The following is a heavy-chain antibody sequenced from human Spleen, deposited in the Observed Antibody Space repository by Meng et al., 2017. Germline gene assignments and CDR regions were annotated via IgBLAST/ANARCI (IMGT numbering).Heavy chain of an antibody. CDR1: GYPFPDYS. V-gene: IGHV1-2*06. J-gene: IGHJ4*02. D-gene: IGHD6-13*01. CDR3: ARDEDISAAGKLFGDY. CDR2: INPKSGDT. Sequence: QWPVEQPAPEVKKPGASVTVSRKASGYPFPDYSLHWVRRAPGQGLEWMVRINPKSGDTHYAQSFQGRVTMTGDTSISTAYMELSGLRSDDTAMYYCARDEDISAAGKLFGDYWGQGTLVTVSS.